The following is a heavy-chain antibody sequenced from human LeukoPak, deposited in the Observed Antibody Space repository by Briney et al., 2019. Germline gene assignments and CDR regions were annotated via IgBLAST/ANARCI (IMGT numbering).Heavy chain of an antibody. CDR2: IYTSGST. CDR3: ARPQDFGLTGMNAFDI. V-gene: IGHV4-4*07. Sequence: SETLSLTCTVPGGSISSYYWSWIRQPAGKGLEWIGRIYTSGSTNYNPSLKSRVTMSVDTSKNQFSLKLSSVTAADMAVYYCARPQDFGLTGMNAFDIWGQGTMVTVSS. J-gene: IGHJ3*02. D-gene: IGHD7-27*01. CDR1: GGSISSYY.